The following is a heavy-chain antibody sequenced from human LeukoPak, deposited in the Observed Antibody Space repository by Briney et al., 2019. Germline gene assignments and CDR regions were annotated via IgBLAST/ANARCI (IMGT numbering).Heavy chain of an antibody. CDR2: INPNSGGT. V-gene: IGHV1-2*02. J-gene: IGHJ4*02. D-gene: IGHD6-13*01. Sequence: ASVKVSCKASGYTFTGYYMHWVRQAPGQGLEWMGWINPNSGGTNYAQKFQGRVTMTRNTSISTAYMELSSLRSEDTAVYYCARAYLRIAAAGTFGYWGQGTLVTVSS. CDR3: ARAYLRIAAAGTFGY. CDR1: GYTFTGYY.